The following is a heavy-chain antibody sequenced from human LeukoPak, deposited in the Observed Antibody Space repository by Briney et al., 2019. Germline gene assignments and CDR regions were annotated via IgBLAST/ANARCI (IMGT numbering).Heavy chain of an antibody. D-gene: IGHD6-13*01. J-gene: IGHJ5*02. Sequence: ASVKVSCKASGYTFTSYCISWVRQAPGQGLEWMGWISAYNVNTNYAQKLQGRVTMTTDTSTSTAYMELRSLRSDDTAVYYCARDWGNIAAAGTAWFDPWGQGTLVTVSS. CDR1: GYTFTSYC. V-gene: IGHV1-18*01. CDR3: ARDWGNIAAAGTAWFDP. CDR2: ISAYNVNT.